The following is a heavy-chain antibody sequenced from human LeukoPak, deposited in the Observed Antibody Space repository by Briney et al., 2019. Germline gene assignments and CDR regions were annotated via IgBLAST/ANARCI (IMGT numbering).Heavy chain of an antibody. V-gene: IGHV1-69*04. Sequence: GSSVKVSCKASGGTFSSYAISWVRQAPGQGLEWMGRIIPILGIANCAQKFQGRVTITADKSTSTAYMELSSLRSEDTAVYYCASLLRPSRDGSPNAFDIWGQGTMVTVSS. CDR3: ASLLRPSRDGSPNAFDI. J-gene: IGHJ3*02. CDR2: IIPILGIA. CDR1: GGTFSSYA. D-gene: IGHD5-24*01.